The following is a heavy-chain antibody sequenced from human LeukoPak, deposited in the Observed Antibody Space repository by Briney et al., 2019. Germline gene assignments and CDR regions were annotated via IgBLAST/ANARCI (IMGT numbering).Heavy chain of an antibody. D-gene: IGHD2-2*01. CDR1: GFTFSSYC. CDR2: TKQDGSEK. CDR3: ARTNIVVVPAAIPFDY. Sequence: GGSLRLSCAASGFTFSSYCMSWVRQAPGKGLEWVANTKQDGSEKYYVDSVKGRFTISRDNAKNSLYLQMNSLRAEDTAVYYCARTNIVVVPAAIPFDYWGQGTLVTVSS. V-gene: IGHV3-7*01. J-gene: IGHJ4*02.